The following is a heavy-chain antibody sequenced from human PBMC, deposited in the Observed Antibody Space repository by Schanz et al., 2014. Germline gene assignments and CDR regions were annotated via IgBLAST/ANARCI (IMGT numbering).Heavy chain of an antibody. D-gene: IGHD2-15*01. V-gene: IGHV3-23*01. J-gene: IGHJ6*02. CDR1: GFTFNSYA. CDR3: AKGMGYCSGGTCYDYYYYGVDG. Sequence: DVQLLESGGGLVQPGGSLRLSCAASGFTFNSYAMTWVRQAPGKGLEWVSSISHSGGSKYYADSVKGRFTISRDNSENTLYLQMNSLSADDTAVFYCAKGMGYCSGGTCYDYYYYGVDGWGQGTTVTVS. CDR2: ISHSGGSK.